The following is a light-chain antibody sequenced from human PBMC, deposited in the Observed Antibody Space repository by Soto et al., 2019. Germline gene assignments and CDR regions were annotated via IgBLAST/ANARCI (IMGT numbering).Light chain of an antibody. CDR2: EVS. V-gene: IGLV2-23*02. Sequence: SALTQPASVSGSPGQSITISCTGTSSDVGSYNLVSWYQQHPGKAPKLMIYEVSKPPSGVSNRFSGLKSGNTASPTISWLQAEDEADYYCCSYAGSSTLVFGGGTKLTVL. CDR3: CSYAGSSTLV. J-gene: IGLJ2*01. CDR1: SSDVGSYNL.